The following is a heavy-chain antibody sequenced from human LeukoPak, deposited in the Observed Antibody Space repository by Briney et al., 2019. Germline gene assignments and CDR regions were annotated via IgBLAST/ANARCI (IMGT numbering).Heavy chain of an antibody. V-gene: IGHV4-34*01. CDR3: ARARRGIADRPIDY. CDR2: INHSGST. J-gene: IGHJ4*02. CDR1: GGSFSGYY. Sequence: PSGTLSLTCAVYGGSFSGYYWSWIRQPPGKGLEWIGEINHSGSTNYNPSLKSRVTISVDTSKNQFSLKLSSVTAADTAVYYCARARRGIADRPIDYWGQGTLVTVSS. D-gene: IGHD6-6*01.